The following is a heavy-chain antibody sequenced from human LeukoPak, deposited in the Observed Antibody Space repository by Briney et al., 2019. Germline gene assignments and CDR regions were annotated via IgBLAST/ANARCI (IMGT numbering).Heavy chain of an antibody. J-gene: IGHJ4*02. CDR1: GYSFTSYW. V-gene: IGHV5-51*01. CDR3: ARLRYCSSTSCSYFDY. Sequence: GESLKISCKGSGYSFTSYWIGWVRQMPGKGLEWMGIIYPGDSDTRYSPSFQGQVTISADKSISTAYLQWSSLEASDTAMYYCARLRYCSSTSCSYFDYWGQGTLVTVSS. CDR2: IYPGDSDT. D-gene: IGHD2-2*01.